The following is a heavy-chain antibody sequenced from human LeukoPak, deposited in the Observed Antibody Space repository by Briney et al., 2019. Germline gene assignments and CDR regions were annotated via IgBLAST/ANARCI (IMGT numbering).Heavy chain of an antibody. D-gene: IGHD3-9*01. CDR3: ARPSTAYDILTGYYFDY. V-gene: IGHV3-11*01. Sequence: GGTLRLSCAASGFTFSDYYMSWIRQAPGKGLEWVSYISSSGSTIYYADSVKGRFTISRDNAKNSLYLQMNSLRAEDTAVYYCARPSTAYDILTGYYFDYWGQGTLVTVSS. CDR1: GFTFSDYY. CDR2: ISSSGSTI. J-gene: IGHJ4*02.